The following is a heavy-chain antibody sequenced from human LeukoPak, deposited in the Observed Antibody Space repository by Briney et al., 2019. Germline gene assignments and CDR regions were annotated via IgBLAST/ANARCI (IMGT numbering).Heavy chain of an antibody. J-gene: IGHJ4*02. CDR2: VTSGGDTT. CDR3: AKVAPLGSSWYAFNY. CDR1: GFTFSTYA. V-gene: IGHV3-23*01. D-gene: IGHD6-13*01. Sequence: PGGSLRLSCAASGFTFSTYAMSWVRQAPGKGLEGVSGVTSGGDTTYYADSVKGRFTISRDNSKNTVSLHMNSLRAEDTAVYYCAKVAPLGSSWYAFNYWGRGTLVTVSS.